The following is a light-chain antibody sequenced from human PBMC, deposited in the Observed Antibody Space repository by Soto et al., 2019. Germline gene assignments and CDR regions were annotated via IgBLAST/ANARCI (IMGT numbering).Light chain of an antibody. V-gene: IGKV3-20*01. J-gene: IGKJ2*01. Sequence: EIVLTQSPGTLSLSPGQRVSLSCRASQSVSSTYLAWYQQKPGQAPRLLIYGAAYRATGIPDRFSGSGSGTDVTLTISRLEPEDFAVYYCQHYGSSPPYTFGQGTKLEIK. CDR3: QHYGSSPPYT. CDR1: QSVSSTY. CDR2: GAA.